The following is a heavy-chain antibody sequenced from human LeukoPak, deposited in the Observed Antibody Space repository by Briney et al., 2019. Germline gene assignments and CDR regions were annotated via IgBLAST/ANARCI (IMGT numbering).Heavy chain of an antibody. CDR2: INPNSGGT. CDR1: GYTFTGYY. D-gene: IGHD1/OR15-1a*01. CDR3: ARVEGGFTRTKDY. Sequence: GASVKVSCKASGYTFTGYYMHWVRQAPGQGLEGMGWINPNSGGTNYAQKFQGRVPMPRDTSITTAYMELSRLRSDATAVYYCARVEGGFTRTKDYWGQGTLVTVSS. V-gene: IGHV1-2*02. J-gene: IGHJ4*02.